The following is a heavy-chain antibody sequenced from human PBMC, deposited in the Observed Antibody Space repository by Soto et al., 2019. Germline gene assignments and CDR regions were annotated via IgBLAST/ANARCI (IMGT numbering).Heavy chain of an antibody. CDR3: ARDSARFCSGGSCHGADAFDS. V-gene: IGHV3-64*01. D-gene: IGHD2-15*01. CDR1: GFTFSSYA. CDR2: ISSNGGST. J-gene: IGHJ3*02. Sequence: GGSLRLSCAASGFTFSSYAMHWVRQAPGKGLEYVSAISSNGGSTYYANSVKGRFTISRDNSKNTLYLQMGSLRAEDMAVYYCARDSARFCSGGSCHGADAFDSWGQGTMVTVSS.